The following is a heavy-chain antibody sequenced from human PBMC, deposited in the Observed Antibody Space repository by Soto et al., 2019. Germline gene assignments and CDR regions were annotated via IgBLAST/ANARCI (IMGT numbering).Heavy chain of an antibody. V-gene: IGHV3-33*01. CDR3: ARDQGYSSSSSGMDV. Sequence: GGSLRLSCAASGFTFSSYGMHWVRQAPGKGLEWVAVIWYDGSNKYYADSVKGRFTISRDNSKNTLYLQMNSLRAEDTAVYYCARDQGYSSSSSGMDVWGQGTTFTVSS. CDR2: IWYDGSNK. CDR1: GFTFSSYG. D-gene: IGHD6-13*01. J-gene: IGHJ6*02.